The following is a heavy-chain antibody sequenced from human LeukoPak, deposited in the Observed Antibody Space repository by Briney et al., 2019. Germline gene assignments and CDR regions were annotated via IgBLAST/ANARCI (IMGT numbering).Heavy chain of an antibody. CDR2: IYYSGST. CDR3: ARDGSGIDYYYYGMDV. D-gene: IGHD3-10*01. V-gene: IGHV4-4*02. J-gene: IGHJ6*02. Sequence: PSGTLSLTCAVSGGSISSTNWWSWVRQHPGKGLEWIGYIYYSGSTYYNPSLKSRVTISVDTSKNQFSLKLSSVTAADTAVYYCARDGSGIDYYYYGMDVWGQGTTVTVSS. CDR1: GGSISSTNW.